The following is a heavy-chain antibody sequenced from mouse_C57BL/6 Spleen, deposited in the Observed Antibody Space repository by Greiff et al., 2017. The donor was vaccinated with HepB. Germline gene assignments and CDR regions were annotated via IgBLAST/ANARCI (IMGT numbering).Heavy chain of an antibody. J-gene: IGHJ1*03. CDR1: GFSLSTSGMG. D-gene: IGHD1-1*01. Sequence: QVTLKESGPGILQSSQTLSLTCSFSGFSLSTSGMGVSWIRQPSGKGLEWLAHIYWDDDKRYNPSLKSRLTISKDTSRNQVFLKITSVDTADTATYDCARRVGDYYGSSPWYFDVWGTGTTVTVSS. CDR3: ARRVGDYYGSSPWYFDV. V-gene: IGHV8-12*01. CDR2: IYWDDDK.